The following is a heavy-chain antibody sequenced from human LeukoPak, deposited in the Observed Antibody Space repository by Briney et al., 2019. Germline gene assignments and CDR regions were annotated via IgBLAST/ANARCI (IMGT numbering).Heavy chain of an antibody. D-gene: IGHD6-19*01. V-gene: IGHV1-18*01. J-gene: IGHJ3*02. Sequence: ASVKVSCKASGYTFTSYGIGWARQAPGQGLEWMGWISAYNGNTNYAQKLQGRVTMTTDTFTSTAYMELRSLRSDDAAVYYCARGGWYEGRAFDNWGQGTMVTVSS. CDR3: ARGGWYEGRAFDN. CDR2: ISAYNGNT. CDR1: GYTFTSYG.